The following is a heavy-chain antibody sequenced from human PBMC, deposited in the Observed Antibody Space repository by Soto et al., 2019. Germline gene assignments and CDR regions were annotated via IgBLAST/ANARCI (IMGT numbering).Heavy chain of an antibody. J-gene: IGHJ6*02. V-gene: IGHV3-23*01. CDR2: ISGSGGST. CDR3: AKELAIFGVVIRYYYYGMDV. Sequence: GSLRLSCAASGFTFSSYAMSWVRQAPGKGLEWVSAISGSGGSTYYADSVKGRFTISRDNSKNTLYLQMNSLRAEDTAVYYCAKELAIFGVVIRYYYYGMDVWGQGTTVTVSS. CDR1: GFTFSSYA. D-gene: IGHD3-3*01.